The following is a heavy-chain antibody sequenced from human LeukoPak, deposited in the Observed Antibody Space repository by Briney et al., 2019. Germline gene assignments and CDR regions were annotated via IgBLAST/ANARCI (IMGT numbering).Heavy chain of an antibody. J-gene: IGHJ1*01. V-gene: IGHV3-7*01. Sequence: GGSLRLSCAASGFTFSSYWMIWVRQAPGKGLEWVANIKQDGSEKYYVDSVKGRFTISRDNAKNSVYLQMNSLRAEDTAVYYCARDALLAEYFQHWGQGTLVTVSS. CDR2: IKQDGSEK. CDR3: ARDALLAEYFQH. CDR1: GFTFSSYW. D-gene: IGHD1-26*01.